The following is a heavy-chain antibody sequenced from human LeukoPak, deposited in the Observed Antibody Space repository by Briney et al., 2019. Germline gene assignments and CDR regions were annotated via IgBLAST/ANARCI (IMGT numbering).Heavy chain of an antibody. CDR1: GYSFTSYW. Sequence: GGSLRLSCKGSGYSFTSYWISWVRQMPGKGLEWMGRIDPSDSYTSYSPSFQAHVTISADKSISTAYLQWSSLKASDTAMYYCARHGTMARGAIGGYWGQGTLVTVSS. V-gene: IGHV5-10-1*01. CDR3: ARHGTMARGAIGGY. J-gene: IGHJ4*02. CDR2: IDPSDSYT. D-gene: IGHD3-10*01.